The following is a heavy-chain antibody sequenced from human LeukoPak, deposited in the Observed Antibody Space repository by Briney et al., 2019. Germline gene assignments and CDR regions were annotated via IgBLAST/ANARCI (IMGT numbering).Heavy chain of an antibody. Sequence: GASVKVSCKASGYTFTSYAMDWVRQAPGQRLEWMGWINACNGNTKYSQKFQGRVTITRDTSASTAYMELSSLRSEDTAVYYCARERRVAWDYWGQGTLVTVSS. V-gene: IGHV1-3*01. CDR1: GYTFTSYA. J-gene: IGHJ4*02. CDR3: ARERRVAWDY. CDR2: INACNGNT. D-gene: IGHD2-15*01.